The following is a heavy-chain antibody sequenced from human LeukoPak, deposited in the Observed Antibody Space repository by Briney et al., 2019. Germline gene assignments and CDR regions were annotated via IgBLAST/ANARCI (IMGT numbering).Heavy chain of an antibody. V-gene: IGHV1-18*01. CDR3: VRVWDYSPRGRLDF. Sequence: ASVKVSCKGFGYAFRNYAVVWVRQTPRQGLEWMEWISPHNGGTQYSQNLQGRITMTIDAPTSTAYMELRSLTSDDTAVYYCVRVWDYSPRGRLDFWGQGTLVSVSS. CDR1: GYAFRNYA. D-gene: IGHD4-11*01. CDR2: ISPHNGGT. J-gene: IGHJ4*02.